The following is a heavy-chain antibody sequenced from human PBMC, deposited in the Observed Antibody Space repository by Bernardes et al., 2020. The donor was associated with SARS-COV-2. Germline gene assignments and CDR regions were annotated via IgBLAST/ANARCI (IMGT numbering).Heavy chain of an antibody. CDR1: GFTVSSYG. D-gene: IGHD3-16*01. J-gene: IGHJ4*02. CDR3: ARDPSALHYDYVH. CDR2: IWYDGSNK. Sequence: GGSLRLSCAASGFTVSSYGMHWVRQAPGKGLEWVAVIWYDGSNKYYADSVTRRLTISRDKSKNTLYLQMNSLRAEDTAVYYCARDPSALHYDYVHWGQGTLVHVSS. V-gene: IGHV3-33*01.